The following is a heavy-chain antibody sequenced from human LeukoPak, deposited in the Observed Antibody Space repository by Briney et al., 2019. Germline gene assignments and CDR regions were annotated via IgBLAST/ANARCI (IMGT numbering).Heavy chain of an antibody. CDR3: ARGVATKRGLDY. CDR1: GYTFTGYY. V-gene: IGHV1-2*04. J-gene: IGHJ4*02. CDR2: INPNSGGT. Sequence: ASVKVSCKASGYTFTGYYMHWVRQAPGQGLEWMGWINPNSGGTNYAQKFQGWVTMTRDTSISTAYMELSRLRSDDTAVYYCARGVATKRGLDYWGQGTLVTVSS. D-gene: IGHD5-12*01.